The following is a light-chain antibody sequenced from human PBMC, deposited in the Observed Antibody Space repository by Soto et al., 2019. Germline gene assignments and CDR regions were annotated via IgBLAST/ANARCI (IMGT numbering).Light chain of an antibody. CDR1: SGHSSYT. V-gene: IGLV4-69*01. Sequence: QPVLTQSPSASASLGASVKLTCTLSSGHSSYTIAWHQQRPEKGPRYLMKVNSDGSHNKGDGIPDRFSGSSSGAERYLTISSLQSEDEADYYCQTWGTGIWVFGGGTQLTVL. CDR3: QTWGTGIWV. J-gene: IGLJ3*02. CDR2: VNSDGSH.